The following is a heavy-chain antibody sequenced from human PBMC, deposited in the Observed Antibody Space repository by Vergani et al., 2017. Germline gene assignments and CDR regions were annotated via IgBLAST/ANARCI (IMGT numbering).Heavy chain of an antibody. Sequence: EVQLLESGGGLVQTGGSLRLSCAASGFTFSSYAMSWVRQAPGKGLEWVSGSSGSGGSTYYADSVKGRFTIARDNSKNTVYLQMNSLRAEETAVYYCAKGSSGYDPPPYYYYGMDVWGQGTTVTVSS. V-gene: IGHV3-23*01. CDR2: SSGSGGST. CDR1: GFTFSSYA. J-gene: IGHJ6*02. CDR3: AKGSSGYDPPPYYYYGMDV. D-gene: IGHD5-12*01.